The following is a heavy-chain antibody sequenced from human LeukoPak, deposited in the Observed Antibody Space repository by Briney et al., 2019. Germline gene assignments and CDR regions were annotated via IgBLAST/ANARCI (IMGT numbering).Heavy chain of an antibody. V-gene: IGHV4-59*08. D-gene: IGHD2-8*02. J-gene: IGHJ4*02. CDR3: AGHHPRNTVDF. Sequence: SETLSLTCTVSGGSLSSYYWSWIRQPAGKGLEWIAYISDIGSINYNPSLKSRVTISLDTSKNQFSLKLSSVTAADTAVYYCAGHHPRNTVDFWGQGTLVTVSS. CDR1: GGSLSSYY. CDR2: ISDIGSI.